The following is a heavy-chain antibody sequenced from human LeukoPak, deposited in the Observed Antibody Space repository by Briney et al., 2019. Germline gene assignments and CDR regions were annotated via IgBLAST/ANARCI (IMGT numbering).Heavy chain of an antibody. V-gene: IGHV3-53*01. CDR2: IYSGGST. J-gene: IGHJ6*02. CDR3: ARDEVEMDTNDYYSGMDV. Sequence: GGSDNLFCAASGFTVSSNYMSWARQAPGKGLEWVSVIYSGGSTYYADSVKGRFTISRDNSKNTLYLQMNRLRAEDTAVYYCARDEVEMDTNDYYSGMDVWGQGPPVTVSS. D-gene: IGHD5-24*01. CDR1: GFTVSSNY.